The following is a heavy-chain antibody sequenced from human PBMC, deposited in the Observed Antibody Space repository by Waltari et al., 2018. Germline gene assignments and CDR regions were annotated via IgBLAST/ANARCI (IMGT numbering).Heavy chain of an antibody. CDR2: INPKSGGT. CDR3: ARRSCTGECYAPYVY. D-gene: IGHD2-8*02. Sequence: QVQLVQSGAAVTKPGASVKVSCKPSGYTFTDYHINWFGQVPGQGLEWMGWINPKSGGTYYAQTFQGWVTMTRDTSTSTVYMELSSLKSDDTAVYYCARRSCTGECYAPYVYWGQGSLVTVSS. V-gene: IGHV1-2*04. CDR1: GYTFTDYH. J-gene: IGHJ4*02.